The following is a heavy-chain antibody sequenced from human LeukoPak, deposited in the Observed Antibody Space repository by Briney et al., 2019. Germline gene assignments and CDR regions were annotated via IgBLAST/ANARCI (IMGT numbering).Heavy chain of an antibody. CDR1: GYTFTTYA. D-gene: IGHD6-6*01. CDR3: ARDRSSFSYAFDI. CDR2: ISTYNDDR. Sequence: ASVKVSCKASGYTFTTYAIHWVRQAPGQGLEWMGWISTYNDDRKYSPKFQGTVTITTDTSASTAYLELSSLRSEDTAAYYCARDRSSFSYAFDIWGQGTMVTVSS. V-gene: IGHV1-3*04. J-gene: IGHJ3*02.